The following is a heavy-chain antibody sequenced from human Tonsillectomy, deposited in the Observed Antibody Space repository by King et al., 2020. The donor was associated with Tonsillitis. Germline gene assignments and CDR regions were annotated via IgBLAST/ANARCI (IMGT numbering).Heavy chain of an antibody. CDR2: IRYDGSNK. J-gene: IGHJ1*01. CDR1: GFTFSSYG. Sequence: VQLVESGGGVVQPGGSLRLSCAASGFTFSSYGMHWVRQAPGKGLEWVAFIRYDGSNKYYADSVKGRFTISRDNSKNTLYLQMNSLRAEDTAVYYCAKDRWRGDSVLPLGVKHWGEGTLVTVSS. CDR3: AKDRWRGDSVLPLGVKH. D-gene: IGHD2-21*01. V-gene: IGHV3-30*02.